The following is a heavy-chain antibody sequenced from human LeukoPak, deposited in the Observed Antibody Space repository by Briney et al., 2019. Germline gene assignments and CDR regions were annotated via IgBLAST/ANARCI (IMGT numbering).Heavy chain of an antibody. CDR2: IYTSGST. Sequence: PSETLSLTCTASGCSITSYSRRWVRQPAGKGLEWIGRIYTSGSTNYNPSLKGRVTMSVDTSKNQFYLKLTSVTAADTAVYYCARDLSHTVWYQGGYWRRGTLVTVSS. CDR3: ARDLSHTVWYQGGY. D-gene: IGHD2-2*01. J-gene: IGHJ4*02. CDR1: GCSITSYS. V-gene: IGHV4-4*07.